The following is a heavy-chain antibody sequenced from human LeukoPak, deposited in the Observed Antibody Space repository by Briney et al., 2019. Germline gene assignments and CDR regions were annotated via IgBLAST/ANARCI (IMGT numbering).Heavy chain of an antibody. Sequence: GGSLRLSCAASGFTFSSYSMNLVRQAPGKGLEWVSAISGSGGSTYYADSVKGRFTISRDNSKNTLYLQMNSLRAEDTAVYYCAKGYYDILTGFNYWGQGTLVTVSS. CDR3: AKGYYDILTGFNY. J-gene: IGHJ4*02. D-gene: IGHD3-9*01. CDR2: ISGSGGST. CDR1: GFTFSSYS. V-gene: IGHV3-23*01.